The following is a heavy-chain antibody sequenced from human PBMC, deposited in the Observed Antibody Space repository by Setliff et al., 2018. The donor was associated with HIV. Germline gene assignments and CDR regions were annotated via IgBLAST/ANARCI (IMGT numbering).Heavy chain of an antibody. CDR1: GGSISSKD. Sequence: LSLTCTVSGGSISSKDHYWGWIWQSPGKGLEWVAVLSYQGTNIYYADSVRGRFTVSRDTSRNTFYLEMNSLRPEDTALYFCARAGTDYYYFLDYWGQGTLVTVSS. D-gene: IGHD3-9*01. J-gene: IGHJ4*02. CDR2: LSYQGTNI. CDR3: ARAGTDYYYFLDY. V-gene: IGHV3-30*04.